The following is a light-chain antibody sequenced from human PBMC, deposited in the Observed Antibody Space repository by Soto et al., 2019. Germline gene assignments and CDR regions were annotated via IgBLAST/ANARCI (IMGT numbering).Light chain of an antibody. V-gene: IGLV2-14*01. CDR2: EVT. Sequence: QSALTQPASVSGSPGQSITISCTGGSGDVGGYNYVSWYQHHPGKAPKLMIYEVTNRPSGVSNRFSGSKSGNTASLTISGLQAEDEADYYCSSYTSDSNPYVFGTGTKVTVL. J-gene: IGLJ1*01. CDR1: SGDVGGYNY. CDR3: SSYTSDSNPYV.